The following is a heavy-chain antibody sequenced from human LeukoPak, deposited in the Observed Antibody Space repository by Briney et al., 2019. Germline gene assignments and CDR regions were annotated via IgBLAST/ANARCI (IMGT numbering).Heavy chain of an antibody. CDR2: VYYSGST. CDR1: GGSISSYY. J-gene: IGHJ4*02. CDR3: ARGRDYGDFPLFDY. D-gene: IGHD4-17*01. Sequence: SETLSFTCTVSGGSISSYYWSWLRQPPGKGLEWIGYVYYSGSTNYNPSLKSRVTISVDTSKNQFSLKLSSVTAADTAVYYCARGRDYGDFPLFDYWGQGTLVTVSS. V-gene: IGHV4-59*01.